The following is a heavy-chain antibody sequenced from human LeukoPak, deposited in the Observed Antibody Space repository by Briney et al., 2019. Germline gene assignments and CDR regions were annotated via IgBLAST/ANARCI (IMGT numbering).Heavy chain of an antibody. Sequence: SETLSHTCAISGGSISSSNWWSWVRQPPGKGLEWIGEIYHSGSTNYNPSLKSRVTISVDKPKNQFSLKLSSVTAADTAVYYCARTMSSSHTVYGMDVWGQGTTVTVSS. D-gene: IGHD2-2*02. CDR2: IYHSGST. CDR3: ARTMSSSHTVYGMDV. V-gene: IGHV4-4*02. J-gene: IGHJ6*02. CDR1: GGSISSSNW.